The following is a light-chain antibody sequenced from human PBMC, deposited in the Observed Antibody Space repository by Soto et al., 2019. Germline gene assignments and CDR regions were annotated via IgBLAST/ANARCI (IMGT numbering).Light chain of an antibody. V-gene: IGKV3-15*01. CDR3: QQYNSYSKT. J-gene: IGKJ1*01. CDR1: QSVSSN. Sequence: EIVMPQSPATLSVSPGERAPLSCRASQSVSSNLAWYQQKPGQAPRLLIYGASTRATGIPARFSGSGSGTEFTLTISSLQPDESASYYCQQYNSYSKTFGQGTKVDIK. CDR2: GAS.